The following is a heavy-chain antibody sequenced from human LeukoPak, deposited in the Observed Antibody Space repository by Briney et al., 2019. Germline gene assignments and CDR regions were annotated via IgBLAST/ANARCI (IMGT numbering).Heavy chain of an antibody. D-gene: IGHD3-9*01. V-gene: IGHV1-18*01. CDR2: ISAYNGNT. J-gene: IGHJ4*02. CDR1: GYTFTSYG. Sequence: ASVKVSCKASGYTFTSYGISWVRQAPGQGLEWIGWISAYNGNTNYAQKLQCRVTMTTDTSTSTAYMELRSLRSDDTAVYYCARAYNYDILTGYPPWSGDYWGQGTLVTVSS. CDR3: ARAYNYDILTGYPPWSGDY.